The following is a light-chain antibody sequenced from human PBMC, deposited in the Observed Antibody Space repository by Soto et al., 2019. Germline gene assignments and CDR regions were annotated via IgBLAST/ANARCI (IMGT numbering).Light chain of an antibody. CDR2: DAS. J-gene: IGKJ1*01. CDR1: QGISSW. Sequence: DIQMTQSPSSLSASVGDRVTITCRASQGISSWLAWYQQKPGKAPKLLIYDASSLESGVPSRFSGSGSGTEFTLPISSLQPDDFATYYCQQYNSYPWTFGQGTKVDIK. V-gene: IGKV1D-16*01. CDR3: QQYNSYPWT.